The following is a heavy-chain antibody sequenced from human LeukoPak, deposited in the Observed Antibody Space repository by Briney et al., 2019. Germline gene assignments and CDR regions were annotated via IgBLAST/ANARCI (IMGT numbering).Heavy chain of an antibody. CDR3: ARHLGSSPLDY. CDR1: GYSFTNYW. D-gene: IGHD1-26*01. Sequence: GESLKISCKGSGYSFTNYWIGWVRQMPGKGLEWMGIIYPCDSDTRYSPSFQGQVPISAGKSISPAYLQWSSLKASDTAMYYCARHLGSSPLDYWGQGTLVTVSS. V-gene: IGHV5-51*01. J-gene: IGHJ4*02. CDR2: IYPCDSDT.